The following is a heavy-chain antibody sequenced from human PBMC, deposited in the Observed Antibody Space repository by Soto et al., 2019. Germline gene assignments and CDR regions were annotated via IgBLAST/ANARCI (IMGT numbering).Heavy chain of an antibody. CDR3: AKGLWLLRTIRADNWFDP. CDR2: MNPNSGNT. D-gene: IGHD3-22*01. Sequence: ASVKVSCEASGYTFTSYDINWVRQATGQGLEWMGWMNPNSGNTGYAQKFQGRVTMTRNTSISTAYMELSSLRSEDTAVYYCAKGLWLLRTIRADNWFDPRGQGTLVTVSS. V-gene: IGHV1-8*01. CDR1: GYTFTSYD. J-gene: IGHJ5*02.